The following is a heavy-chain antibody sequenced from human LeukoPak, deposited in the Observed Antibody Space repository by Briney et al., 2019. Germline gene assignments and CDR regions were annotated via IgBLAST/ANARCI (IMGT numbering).Heavy chain of an antibody. V-gene: IGHV1-2*02. Sequence: ASVKVSCKASGGTFSSYAISWVRQAPGQGLEWMGWINPNSGGTNYAQKFQGRVTMTRDTSISTASMELSRLRSDDTAVYYCARDGSRGSYSLGYWGQGTLVTVSS. CDR3: ARDGSRGSYSLGY. CDR1: GGTFSSYA. D-gene: IGHD1-26*01. J-gene: IGHJ4*02. CDR2: INPNSGGT.